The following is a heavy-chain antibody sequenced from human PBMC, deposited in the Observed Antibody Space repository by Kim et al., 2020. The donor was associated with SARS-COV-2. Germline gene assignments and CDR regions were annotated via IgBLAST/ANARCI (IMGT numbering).Heavy chain of an antibody. Sequence: ASVKVSCKASGYTFTSYGISWVRQAPGQGLEWMGWISAYNGNTNYAQKLQGRVTMTTDTSTSTAYMELRSLRSDDTAVYYCARDHELGGLSSWGFDYWGQGTLVTVSS. CDR1: GYTFTSYG. CDR3: ARDHELGGLSSWGFDY. J-gene: IGHJ4*02. CDR2: ISAYNGNT. D-gene: IGHD3-16*02. V-gene: IGHV1-18*04.